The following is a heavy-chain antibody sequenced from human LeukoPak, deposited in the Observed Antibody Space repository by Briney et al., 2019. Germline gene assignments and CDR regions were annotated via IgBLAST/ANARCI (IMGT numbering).Heavy chain of an antibody. J-gene: IGHJ4*02. CDR1: GNTFSGQY. Sequence: GASVKVSCKASGNTFSGQYMHWVRQAPGQGLEWMGWINPHSGGTNFAQKFQGRVTLTRDTSISTAYLELSRLRSDDTAVYYCATARGAAVVLFDYWGQGTLVTVSS. CDR3: ATARGAAVVLFDY. D-gene: IGHD6-19*01. CDR2: INPHSGGT. V-gene: IGHV1-2*02.